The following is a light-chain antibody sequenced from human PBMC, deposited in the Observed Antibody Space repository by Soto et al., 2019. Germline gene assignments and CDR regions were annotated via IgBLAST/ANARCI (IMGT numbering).Light chain of an antibody. CDR2: FNN. CDR3: ATWDGSLPGEV. V-gene: IGLV1-44*01. CDR1: SSNIGSTN. Sequence: QSVLTQPPSASGTPGQTVTISRSGTSSNIGSTNVNWYQQLPGTAPKFLIYFNNQRPSGVPDRFSASKSGTSASLAISGLQTGDEADYYCATWDGSLPGEVFGGGTKVTVL. J-gene: IGLJ2*01.